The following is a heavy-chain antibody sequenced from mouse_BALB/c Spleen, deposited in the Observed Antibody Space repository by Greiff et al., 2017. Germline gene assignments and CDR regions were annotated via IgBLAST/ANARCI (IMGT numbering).Heavy chain of an antibody. CDR2: ISSSSSTI. V-gene: IGHV5-17*02. Sequence: EVQVVESGGGLVQPGGSLKLSCAASGFTFSSFGMHWVRQAPEKGLEWVAYISSSSSTIYYADTVKGRFTISRDNTENTMFLQMTSLRSEDTAMYYCENSGTDMSTTGFAYWGQGTLVTVSA. J-gene: IGHJ3*01. D-gene: IGHD2-4*01. CDR1: GFTFSSFG. CDR3: ENSGTDMSTTGFAY.